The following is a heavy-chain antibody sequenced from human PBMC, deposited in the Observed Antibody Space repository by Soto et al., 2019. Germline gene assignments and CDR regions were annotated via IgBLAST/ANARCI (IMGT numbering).Heavy chain of an antibody. V-gene: IGHV3-33*01. J-gene: IGHJ4*02. CDR1: GFTFSSYG. CDR2: ILNDGNGG. D-gene: IGHD6-25*01. Sequence: QVQLVESGGDVVQPGKSLRLSCAASGFTFSSYGMHWVRQAPGKGLEWVAVILNDGNGGHYADSVKGRFTISRDNSKNTLYLQMNSLRAEDTAVYYCVSDDDNAANALDYWGQGTMVTVSS. CDR3: VSDDDNAANALDY.